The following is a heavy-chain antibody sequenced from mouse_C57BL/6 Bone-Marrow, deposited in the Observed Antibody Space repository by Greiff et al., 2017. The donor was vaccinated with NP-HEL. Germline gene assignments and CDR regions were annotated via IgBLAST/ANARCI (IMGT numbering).Heavy chain of an antibody. D-gene: IGHD3-1*01. CDR1: GYTFTDYY. J-gene: IGHJ4*01. V-gene: IGHV1-26*01. CDR2: INPNNGGT. CDR3: ERRRMPSDAMDY. Sequence: EVQLQQSGPELVKPGASVKISCKASGYTFTDYYMNWVKQSHGKSLEWIGDINPNNGGTSYNQKFKGKATLTVDKSSSTAYMELRSLTSEDSAVYYCERRRMPSDAMDYWGQGTSVTVSS.